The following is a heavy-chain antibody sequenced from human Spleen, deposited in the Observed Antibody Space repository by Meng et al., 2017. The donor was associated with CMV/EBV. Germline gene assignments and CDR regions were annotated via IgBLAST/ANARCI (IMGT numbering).Heavy chain of an antibody. CDR1: GGSISSYY. Sequence: GSLRLSCTVSGGSISSYYWSWIRQPPGKGLEWIGYIYYSGSTNYNPSLKSRVTISVDTSKNQFSLKLSSVTAAATAVYYCARGYTDYYYGMDVWGQGTTVTVSS. D-gene: IGHD5-12*01. V-gene: IGHV4-59*01. J-gene: IGHJ6*02. CDR2: IYYSGST. CDR3: ARGYTDYYYGMDV.